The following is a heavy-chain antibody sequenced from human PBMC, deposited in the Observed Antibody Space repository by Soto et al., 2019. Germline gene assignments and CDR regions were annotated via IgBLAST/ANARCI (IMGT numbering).Heavy chain of an antibody. Sequence: VQLLESGGGLVQPGGSLRLSCAASGFRFSNYDMSWVRQAPGKGLEWVSAISDSVGSTYYADSVKGRFTISRDNSKNTLYLQMNSLRVEDTAVYYCANRDTSMVTRYYYGMDVWGQGTTVTVSS. CDR2: ISDSVGST. D-gene: IGHD5-18*01. V-gene: IGHV3-23*01. J-gene: IGHJ6*02. CDR3: ANRDTSMVTRYYYGMDV. CDR1: GFRFSNYD.